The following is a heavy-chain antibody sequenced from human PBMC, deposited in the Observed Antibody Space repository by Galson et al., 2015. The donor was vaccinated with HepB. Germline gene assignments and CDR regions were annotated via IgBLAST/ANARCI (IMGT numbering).Heavy chain of an antibody. D-gene: IGHD3-10*01. CDR1: GFTFSSYA. V-gene: IGHV3-23*01. Sequence: SLRLSCAASGFTFSSYAMSWVRQAPGKGLEWVSAISGSGGSTYYADSVKGRFTISRDNSKNTLYLQMNSLRAEDTAVYYCAKDRGTLSAYLYYFDYWGQGTLVTVSS. CDR2: ISGSGGST. CDR3: AKDRGTLSAYLYYFDY. J-gene: IGHJ4*02.